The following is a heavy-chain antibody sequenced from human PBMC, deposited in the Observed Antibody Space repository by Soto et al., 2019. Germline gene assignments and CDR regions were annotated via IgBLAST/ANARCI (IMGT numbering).Heavy chain of an antibody. Sequence: EVQLLESGGNLVQPGGSLRLSCAASGFTFSSYAMSWVRQAPGKGLEWVSAISGGGGSTYYADSVKGRFTISRDNSKNTLYLQMSSLRAEDTAVYYCAKSPTVVVVPIDYWGQGTLVTVSS. CDR2: ISGGGGST. CDR3: AKSPTVVVVPIDY. J-gene: IGHJ4*02. CDR1: GFTFSSYA. D-gene: IGHD3-22*01. V-gene: IGHV3-23*01.